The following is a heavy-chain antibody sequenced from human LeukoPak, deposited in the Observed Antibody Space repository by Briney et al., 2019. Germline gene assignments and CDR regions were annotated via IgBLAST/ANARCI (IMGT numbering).Heavy chain of an antibody. CDR3: AGDGYNHHDAFDI. D-gene: IGHD5-24*01. V-gene: IGHV1-69*05. J-gene: IGHJ3*02. CDR1: GGTFSSYA. Sequence: ASVKVSCKASGGTFSSYAISWVRQAPGQGLEWMGGIIPIFGTANYAQKFQGRVTITTDESTSTAYMELSSLRPEDTAVYYCAGDGYNHHDAFDIWGQGTMVTVSS. CDR2: IIPIFGTA.